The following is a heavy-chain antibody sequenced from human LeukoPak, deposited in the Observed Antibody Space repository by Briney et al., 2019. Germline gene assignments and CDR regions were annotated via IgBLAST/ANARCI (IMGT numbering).Heavy chain of an antibody. V-gene: IGHV4-59*08. CDR2: IYYSGST. CDR1: GGSISSYH. CDR3: ARHRPHDAFDI. J-gene: IGHJ3*02. Sequence: PSETLSLTCTVSGGSISSYHWSWIRQPPGKGLEGIGYIYYSGSTNYNPSLKNRVTISVDTSKNQFSLKLSSVPAADTAVYYCARHRPHDAFDIWGQGTMVTVSS.